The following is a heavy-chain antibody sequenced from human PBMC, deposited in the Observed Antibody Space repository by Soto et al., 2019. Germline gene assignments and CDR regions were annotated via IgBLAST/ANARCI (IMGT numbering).Heavy chain of an antibody. V-gene: IGHV6-1*01. Sequence: SQTLSLTCAISGDSVSSSSVTWNWIRKSTSRGLEWLGRTYYRSKWYNDYAESVKSRITINPDTSKNQFSLHLNSVTPEDTAVYYCVRLIGNSWLDFWGQGTLVTVSS. CDR1: GDSVSSSSVT. CDR2: TYYRSKWYN. CDR3: VRLIGNSWLDF. J-gene: IGHJ5*01. D-gene: IGHD1-26*01.